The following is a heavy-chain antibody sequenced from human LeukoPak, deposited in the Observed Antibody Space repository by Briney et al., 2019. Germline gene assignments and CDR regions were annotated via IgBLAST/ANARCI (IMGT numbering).Heavy chain of an antibody. V-gene: IGHV3-21*01. D-gene: IGHD3-16*02. CDR3: ARDPPYDYVWGSYRSSTKYYFDY. CDR2: ITSTSRYI. CDR1: GFTFSIYS. Sequence: GGSLRLSCAASGFTFSIYSMNWVRQAPGKGLEWVSSITSTSRYIYYGDSVKGRFTISRDNAKNSLYLQMNSLRAEDTAVYYCARDPPYDYVWGSYRSSTKYYFDYWGQGTLVTVSS. J-gene: IGHJ4*02.